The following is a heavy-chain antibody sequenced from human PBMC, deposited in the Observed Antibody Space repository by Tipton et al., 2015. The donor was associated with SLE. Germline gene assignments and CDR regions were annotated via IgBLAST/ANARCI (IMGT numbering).Heavy chain of an antibody. CDR1: GGSISSSSYY. D-gene: IGHD3-3*01. CDR2: IYYSGST. Sequence: GLVKPSETLSLSCTVSGGSISSSSYYWGWIRQPPGKGLEWIGSIYYSGSTYYNPSLKSRVTISVDTSKNQFSLKLSSVTAADTAVYYCARGFYYFDYWGQGTLVTVSS. V-gene: IGHV4-39*07. CDR3: ARGFYYFDY. J-gene: IGHJ4*02.